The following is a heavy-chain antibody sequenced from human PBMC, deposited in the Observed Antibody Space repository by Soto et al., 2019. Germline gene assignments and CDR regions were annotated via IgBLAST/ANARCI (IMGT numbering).Heavy chain of an antibody. Sequence: GESLKISCKGSVYSFTSYWIGWLRQMPVGGLEWLGVIYPGDSDTRYSPSLQGQVTISVDQSLSTAYLQWSSLRASDTAMYYCERGRVSSRPFDDWAQGTSVTLSS. J-gene: IGHJ4*02. CDR1: VYSFTSYW. V-gene: IGHV5-51*01. CDR2: IYPGDSDT. D-gene: IGHD3-3*01. CDR3: ERGRVSSRPFDD.